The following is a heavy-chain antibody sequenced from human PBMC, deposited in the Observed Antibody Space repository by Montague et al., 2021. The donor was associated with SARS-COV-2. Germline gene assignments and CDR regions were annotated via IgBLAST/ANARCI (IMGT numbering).Heavy chain of an antibody. V-gene: IGHV3-48*02. CDR1: GFTFSSYS. J-gene: IGHJ6*02. CDR3: ARDQGEVTIFGVVMSYYYGMDV. Sequence: SLRLSCAASGFTFSSYSMNWVRQAPGKGLEWVSYISSSSTIYYADSVKGRFTISRDNAKNSLYLQMNSLRDEDTAVYYCARDQGEVTIFGVVMSYYYGMDVWGQGTTVTVSS. D-gene: IGHD3-3*01. CDR2: ISSSSTI.